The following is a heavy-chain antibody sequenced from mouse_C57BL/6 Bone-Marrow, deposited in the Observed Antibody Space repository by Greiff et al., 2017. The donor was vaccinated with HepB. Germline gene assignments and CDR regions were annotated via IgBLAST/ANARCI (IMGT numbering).Heavy chain of an antibody. CDR2: IDPSDSYT. D-gene: IGHD1-1*01. Sequence: VQLQQPGAELVMPGASVKLSCKASGYTFTSYWMHWVKQRPGQGLEWIGEIDPSDSYTNYNQKFKGKSTLTVDKSSSTAYMQLSSLTSEDSAVYYCARSNLITTVVADYWGQGTTLTVSS. CDR1: GYTFTSYW. CDR3: ARSNLITTVVADY. J-gene: IGHJ2*01. V-gene: IGHV1-69*01.